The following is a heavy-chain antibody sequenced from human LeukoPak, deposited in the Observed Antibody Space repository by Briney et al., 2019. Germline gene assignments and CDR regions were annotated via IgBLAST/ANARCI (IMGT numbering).Heavy chain of an antibody. CDR2: INPSGGST. Sequence: GASVKVSCKASGYTFTSYYMHWVRQAPGQGLEWMGIINPSGGSTSYAQKFQGRVTMTRDTSTSTVYMELSSLRSEDTAVYYCARSRYCSGGSCYSGLGFLDYWGQGTLATVSS. D-gene: IGHD2-15*01. CDR1: GYTFTSYY. CDR3: ARSRYCSGGSCYSGLGFLDY. V-gene: IGHV1-46*01. J-gene: IGHJ4*02.